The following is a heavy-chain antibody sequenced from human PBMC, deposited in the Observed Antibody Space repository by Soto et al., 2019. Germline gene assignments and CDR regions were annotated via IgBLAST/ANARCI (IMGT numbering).Heavy chain of an antibody. Sequence: PGGSLRLSCAASGFTFSSYAMSWVRQAPGKGLEWVSTISGSGGSTYYADSLKGRFTISRYNSKNTLFLQMSSQRAEDTAVYYCAKEAVSGWYYFDYWGPGTLVTVSS. J-gene: IGHJ4*01. CDR2: ISGSGGST. V-gene: IGHV3-23*01. D-gene: IGHD6-19*01. CDR3: AKEAVSGWYYFDY. CDR1: GFTFSSYA.